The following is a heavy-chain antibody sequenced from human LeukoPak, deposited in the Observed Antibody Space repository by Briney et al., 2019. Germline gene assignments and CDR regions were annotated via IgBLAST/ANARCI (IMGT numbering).Heavy chain of an antibody. J-gene: IGHJ5*02. CDR1: GGSISSSNW. Sequence: SGTLSLTCAVSGGSISSSNWWSWVRQPPGKGLEWIGEIYHSGSTNYNPSLKSRVTISVDKSKNQFSLKLSSVTAADTAVYYCARTSLNYYGSGSYYLNWFDPWGQGTLVTVSS. CDR3: ARTSLNYYGSGSYYLNWFDP. D-gene: IGHD3-10*01. CDR2: IYHSGST. V-gene: IGHV4-4*02.